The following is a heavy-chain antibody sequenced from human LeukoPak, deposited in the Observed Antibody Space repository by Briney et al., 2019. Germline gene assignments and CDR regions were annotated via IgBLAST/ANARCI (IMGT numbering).Heavy chain of an antibody. J-gene: IGHJ4*02. CDR3: ARERLYSSHVPSDY. V-gene: IGHV1-18*01. CDR1: GYTFTSYG. CDR2: ISAYNGNT. Sequence: PSVKVSCKASGYTFTSYGISWVRQAPGQGLEWMGWISAYNGNTNYAQKLQGRVTMTTDTSTSTAYMELRSLRSDDTAVYYCARERLYSSHVPSDYWGQGTLVTVSS. D-gene: IGHD6-13*01.